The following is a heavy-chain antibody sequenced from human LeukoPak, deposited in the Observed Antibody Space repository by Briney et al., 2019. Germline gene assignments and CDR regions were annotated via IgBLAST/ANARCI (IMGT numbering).Heavy chain of an antibody. CDR2: MSGSGGHT. CDR1: GFAFSNYA. Sequence: GGSLRLSCAASGFAFSNYAMTWVRQAPGKGLEWVSTMSGSGGHTYYSDSVRGRFTISRDNSENTLYLQLNSLRAEDTAFYYCAKDPYWGQGTLVTVSS. V-gene: IGHV3-23*01. J-gene: IGHJ4*02. CDR3: AKDPY.